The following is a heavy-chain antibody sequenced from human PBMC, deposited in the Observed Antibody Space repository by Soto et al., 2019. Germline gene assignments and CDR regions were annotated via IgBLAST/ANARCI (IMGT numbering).Heavy chain of an antibody. CDR2: IKQDGSEK. CDR1: GFTFSSYW. V-gene: IGHV3-7*01. J-gene: IGHJ6*02. CDR3: ARVGSSSSRYYYYYGMDV. D-gene: IGHD6-6*01. Sequence: EVQLVESGGGLVQPGGSLRLSCAASGFTFSSYWMSWGRQAPGKGLEWVANIKQDGSEKYYVDSVKGRFTISRDNAKNSLYLQMNSLRAEDTAVYYCARVGSSSSRYYYYYGMDVWGQGTTVTVSS.